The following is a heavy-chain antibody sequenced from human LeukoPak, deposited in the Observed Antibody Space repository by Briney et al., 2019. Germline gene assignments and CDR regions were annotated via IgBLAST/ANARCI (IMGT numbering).Heavy chain of an antibody. CDR3: ARVPGSGAFDI. J-gene: IGHJ3*02. CDR1: GFTFSTYA. V-gene: IGHV3-30-3*01. Sequence: PGGSLRLSCAASGFTFSTYAVNWVRQAPGKGLEWLAITSYDGTKKYYADSVRGRFTISRDNSKSTLYLQMSSLRAEDTAVYYCARVPGSGAFDIWGQGTMVIVSS. CDR2: TSYDGTKK.